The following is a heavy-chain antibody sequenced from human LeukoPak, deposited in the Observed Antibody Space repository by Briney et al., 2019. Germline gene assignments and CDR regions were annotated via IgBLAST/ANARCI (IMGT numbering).Heavy chain of an antibody. CDR2: IYYSGST. V-gene: IGHV4-59*01. D-gene: IGHD6-25*01. CDR1: GGSISSYY. CDR3: AGSSPYSSEATDY. J-gene: IGHJ4*02. Sequence: PSETLSLTCTVSGGSISSYYWSWIRQPPGEGLEWIGYIYYSGSTNYNPSLKSRVTISVDTSKNQFSLKLSSVTAADTAVYYCAGSSPYSSEATDYWGQGTLVTVSS.